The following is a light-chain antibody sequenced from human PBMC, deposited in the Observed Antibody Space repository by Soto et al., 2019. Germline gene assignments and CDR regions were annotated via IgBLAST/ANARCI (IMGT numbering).Light chain of an antibody. CDR2: GAS. CDR1: QSVTYN. J-gene: IGKJ1*01. Sequence: ETMLTQSPATLSASPGERVTLSCRATQSVTYNLAWYQQKPGQAPRLLIYGASTRATGIPARFSGRGSGTEFTLTVTSLQSEDFAVYYCQQYNDWLWTFCQGTKVDIK. CDR3: QQYNDWLWT. V-gene: IGKV3-15*01.